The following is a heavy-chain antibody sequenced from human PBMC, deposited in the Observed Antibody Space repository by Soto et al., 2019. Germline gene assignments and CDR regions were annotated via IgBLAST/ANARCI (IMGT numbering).Heavy chain of an antibody. Sequence: SVRISFTWDVSGYAISRGFYWAWIRQPPGKRLEWIGNIYHSGTTYYNPSLKSRVTMSVDTSKNQFSLRLSSVTAADTAVFYGARVLTVVMSGATGDAGGEGTFVT. CDR3: ARVLTVVMSGATGDA. CDR2: IYHSGTT. CDR1: GYAISRGFY. J-gene: IGHJ5*02. D-gene: IGHD2-8*01. V-gene: IGHV4-38-2*01.